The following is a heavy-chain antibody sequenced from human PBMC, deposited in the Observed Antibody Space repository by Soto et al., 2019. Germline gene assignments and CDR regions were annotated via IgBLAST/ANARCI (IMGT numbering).Heavy chain of an antibody. CDR1: GGSFSGNY. Sequence: QVQLQQWGAGLLKPSETLSLTCAVYGGSFSGNYWSWIRQPPGKGLEWMGEINHSGNTNYNPSLKSRVTLSVDTSNNQFSLTLTSVTAADTAVYYCARTPYDYVWGSYRDVYYYAMDVWGQGTTVTVSS. CDR3: ARTPYDYVWGSYRDVYYYAMDV. V-gene: IGHV4-34*01. D-gene: IGHD3-16*02. J-gene: IGHJ6*02. CDR2: INHSGNT.